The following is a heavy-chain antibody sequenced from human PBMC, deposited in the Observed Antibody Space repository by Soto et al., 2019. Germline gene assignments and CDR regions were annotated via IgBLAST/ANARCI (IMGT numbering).Heavy chain of an antibody. J-gene: IGHJ4*02. CDR1: GFTFSSYA. V-gene: IGHV3-30-3*01. D-gene: IGHD3-10*01. CDR2: ISYDGSNK. CDR3: ARVPSSRGRAHFDD. Sequence: QVQLVESGGGVVQPGRSLRLSCAASGFTFSSYAMHWVRQAPGKGLEWVAVISYDGSNKYYADSVKGRFTISRDNAKNTLYLQMNSLRAEDTAVYYCARVPSSRGRAHFDDGGQGPLVTVSS.